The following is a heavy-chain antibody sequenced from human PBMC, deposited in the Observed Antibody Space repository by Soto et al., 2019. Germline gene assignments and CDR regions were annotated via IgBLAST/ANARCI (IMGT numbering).Heavy chain of an antibody. CDR3: ARGIAARTPPDN. Sequence: GGSLRFSCAASGFSFSVYTMNWVRQAPGKGLEWVSSISSSSSYIYYADSLKGRFTISRDNAKNSVYLQMNSLRAEDTAIYYCARGIAARTPPDNWGQGTLVTVSS. D-gene: IGHD6-6*01. CDR1: GFSFSVYT. CDR2: ISSSSSYI. V-gene: IGHV3-21*01. J-gene: IGHJ4*02.